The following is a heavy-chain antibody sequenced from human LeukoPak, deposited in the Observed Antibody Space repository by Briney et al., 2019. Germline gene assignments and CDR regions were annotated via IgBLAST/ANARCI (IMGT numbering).Heavy chain of an antibody. CDR1: GFTFISYS. V-gene: IGHV3-48*04. CDR3: ARDLVVVTDDY. CDR2: ISSSSSTI. D-gene: IGHD2-21*02. Sequence: GGSLRLSCAASGFTFISYSMNWVRQGPGKGLEWVSSISSSSSTIYYADSVKGRFTISRDNAKNSLYLQMNSLRAEDTAVYYCARDLVVVTDDYWGQGTLVTVSS. J-gene: IGHJ4*02.